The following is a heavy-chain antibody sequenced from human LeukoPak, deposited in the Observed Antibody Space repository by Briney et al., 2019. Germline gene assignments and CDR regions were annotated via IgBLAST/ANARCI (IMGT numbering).Heavy chain of an antibody. D-gene: IGHD6-13*01. CDR2: VFDSGGT. CDR3: ARGYSSSWNYFDY. V-gene: IGHV4-59*01. CDR1: GGSISNYW. J-gene: IGHJ4*02. Sequence: PSETLSLTCTVSGGSISNYWWSWIRQPPGKGLEWIGYVFDSGGTNHNPSLKSRVTISVDTSKKQFSLKLSSVTAADTAVYYCARGYSSSWNYFDYWGQGTLVTVSS.